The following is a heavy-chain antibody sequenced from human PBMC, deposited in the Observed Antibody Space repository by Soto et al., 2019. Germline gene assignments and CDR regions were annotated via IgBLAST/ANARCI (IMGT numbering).Heavy chain of an antibody. V-gene: IGHV4-4*07. Sequence: SDTLSLTCTVSGGSISSYYWSWIRQPAGKGLEWIGRIYTSGSTNYNPSLKSRVTMSVDTSKNQFSLKLSSVTAADTAVYYCARSRITIFGVVIINWFDPWGQGTLVTVSS. CDR1: GGSISSYY. CDR3: ARSRITIFGVVIINWFDP. CDR2: IYTSGST. D-gene: IGHD3-3*01. J-gene: IGHJ5*02.